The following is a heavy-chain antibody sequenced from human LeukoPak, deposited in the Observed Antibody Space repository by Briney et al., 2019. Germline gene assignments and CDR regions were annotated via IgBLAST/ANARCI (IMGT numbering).Heavy chain of an antibody. J-gene: IGHJ4*02. D-gene: IGHD3-22*01. CDR1: GFTFRSYA. CDR2: ISGSGTST. V-gene: IGHV3-23*01. CDR3: EGTYYYDSSDDY. Sequence: GGSLILSCAASGFTFRSYAMSWVRQAPGKGLEWVLAISGSGTSTYYADSVKGRFTISRDNSKNTLYLQMNSLRAEDTAVYYCEGTYYYDSSDDYWGQGALVTVSS.